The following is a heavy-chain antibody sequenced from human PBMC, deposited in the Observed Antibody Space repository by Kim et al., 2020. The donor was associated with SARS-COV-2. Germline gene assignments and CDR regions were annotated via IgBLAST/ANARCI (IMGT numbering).Heavy chain of an antibody. CDR3: AKLTTGSCYSAADV. CDR2: IKQDGSEK. J-gene: IGHJ6*02. V-gene: IGHV3-7*05. Sequence: GGSLRLSCAASGFTFSSYWMSWVRQAPGKGLEWVANIKQDGSEKYYVDSVKGRFTISRDNSKSTLYLQMDSLRAEDTAVYYCAKLTTGSCYSAADVWGQGTTVTVSS. D-gene: IGHD2-15*01. CDR1: GFTFSSYW.